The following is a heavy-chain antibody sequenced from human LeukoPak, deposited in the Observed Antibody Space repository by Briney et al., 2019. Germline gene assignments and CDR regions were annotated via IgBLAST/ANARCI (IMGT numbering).Heavy chain of an antibody. CDR2: INPNSGGT. J-gene: IGHJ6*03. CDR1: GYTFTSYY. Sequence: EASVKVSCKASGYTFTSYYMHWVRQAPGQGLEWMGWINPNSGGTNYAQKFQGRVTMTRDTSISTAYMELSRLRSDDTAVYYCARARQYYYYYYMDVWGKGTTVTVSS. CDR3: ARARQYYYYYYMDV. V-gene: IGHV1-2*02.